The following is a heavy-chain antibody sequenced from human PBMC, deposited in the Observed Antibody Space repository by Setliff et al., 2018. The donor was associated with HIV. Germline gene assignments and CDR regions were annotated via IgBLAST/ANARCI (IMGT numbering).Heavy chain of an antibody. D-gene: IGHD3-22*01. CDR3: ARGDYSDSTGYEGLDS. CDR2: ITHSGST. Sequence: PSETLSLTCAVYSWSFSGYRWTWIRQLPGKGLEWIGDITHSGSTTYNPSLRSRVTISVDTSKNQFSLKLNSVTAADTAVYYCARGDYSDSTGYEGLDSWGRGTLVTVSS. J-gene: IGHJ4*02. V-gene: IGHV4-34*01. CDR1: SWSFSGYR.